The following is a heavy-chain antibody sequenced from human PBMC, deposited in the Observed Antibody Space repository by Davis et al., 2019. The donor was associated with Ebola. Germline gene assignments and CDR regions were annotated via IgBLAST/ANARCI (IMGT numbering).Heavy chain of an antibody. J-gene: IGHJ6*02. V-gene: IGHV4-59*01. CDR1: GGSISSYY. D-gene: IGHD2-2*02. CDR3: ARGNGYCSSTSCYSSSSGVDYYYYGMDV. Sequence: SETLSLTCTVSGGSISSYYWSWIRQPPGKGLEWIGYIHYSGDTKSNTALKSRVTISVDTSKNQFSLKLSSVTAADTAVYYCARGNGYCSSTSCYSSSSGVDYYYYGMDVWGQGTTVTVSS. CDR2: IHYSGDT.